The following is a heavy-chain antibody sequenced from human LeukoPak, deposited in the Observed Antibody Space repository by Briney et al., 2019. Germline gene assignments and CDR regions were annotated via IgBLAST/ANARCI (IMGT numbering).Heavy chain of an antibody. J-gene: IGHJ4*02. CDR1: GGTFSSYA. V-gene: IGHV1-69*04. Sequence: SVKVSCKASGGTFSSYAISWVRQAPGQGLEWMGRVIPILGIANYAQKFQGRVTITADKSTSTAYMELSSLRSEDTAVYYCASRLAVAGTIPDYWGQGTLVTVSS. D-gene: IGHD6-19*01. CDR2: VIPILGIA. CDR3: ASRLAVAGTIPDY.